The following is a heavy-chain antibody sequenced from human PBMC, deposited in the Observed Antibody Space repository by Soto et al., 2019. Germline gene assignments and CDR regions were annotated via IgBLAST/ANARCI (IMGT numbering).Heavy chain of an antibody. CDR1: GGSFSCYY. Sequence: SETLSLTCAVYGGSFSCYYWSWIRQPPGKGLEWIGEINHSGSTNYNPSLKSRVTISVDTSKNQFSLKLSSVTAADTAVYYCARERGVLLWFGEPWFDPWGQGTLVT. CDR2: INHSGST. D-gene: IGHD3-10*01. CDR3: ARERGVLLWFGEPWFDP. J-gene: IGHJ5*02. V-gene: IGHV4-34*01.